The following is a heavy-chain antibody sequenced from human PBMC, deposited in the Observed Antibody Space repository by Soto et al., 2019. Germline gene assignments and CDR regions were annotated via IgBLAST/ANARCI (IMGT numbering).Heavy chain of an antibody. CDR3: ARGSVVGMGQELDY. V-gene: IGHV3-21*01. CDR1: GFTFSSNS. J-gene: IGHJ4*02. CDR2: ITSSSTFI. Sequence: EVQLVESGGGLVKPGGSLRLSCVGSGFTFSSNSMNLVRQAPGKGLEWVSSITSSSTFIYYADSVKGRFTISRDNAKNSVFLQMNSLRVEDTAVYYCARGSVVGMGQELDYWGQGTLVTVSS. D-gene: IGHD6-19*01.